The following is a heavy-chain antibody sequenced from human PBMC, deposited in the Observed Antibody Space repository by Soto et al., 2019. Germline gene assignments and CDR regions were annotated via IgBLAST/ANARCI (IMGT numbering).Heavy chain of an antibody. CDR3: ARAIKQWLVLSYPGGMDV. D-gene: IGHD6-19*01. J-gene: IGHJ6*02. Sequence: PGGSLRLSCAASGFTFSSYAMHWVRQAPGKGLEWVAVISYDGSNKYYADSVKGRFTISRDNSKNTLYLQMNSLRAEDTAVYYCARAIKQWLVLSYPGGMDVWGQGTTVTVSS. CDR1: GFTFSSYA. V-gene: IGHV3-30-3*01. CDR2: ISYDGSNK.